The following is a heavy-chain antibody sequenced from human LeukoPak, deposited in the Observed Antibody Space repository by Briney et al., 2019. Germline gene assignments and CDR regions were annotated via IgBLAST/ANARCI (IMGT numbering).Heavy chain of an antibody. D-gene: IGHD2-2*01. Sequence: GGSLRLSCGASGFTFSSYAMSWVRQAPGKGLEWVSAISGSGGSTYYADSVKGRFTISRDNSKNTLYLQMNSLRAEDTAVYYCARSPMVVPGSDAFGTWGQGPMVTVSS. CDR1: GFTFSSYA. J-gene: IGHJ3*02. CDR3: ARSPMVVPGSDAFGT. CDR2: ISGSGGST. V-gene: IGHV3-23*01.